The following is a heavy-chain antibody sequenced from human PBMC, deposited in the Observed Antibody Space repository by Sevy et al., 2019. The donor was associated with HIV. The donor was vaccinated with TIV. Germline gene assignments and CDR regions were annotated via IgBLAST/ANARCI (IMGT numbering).Heavy chain of an antibody. Sequence: GGSLRLSCAASGFTFSSYAIHWVRQTPGKGLEWVAVISYDGNNKYYADSVKGRFTVSRDNSKNTLSLQMNSLRAEDTAVYYCAKDQGGYSYGLPGYYYYGMDVWGQGTTVTVSS. CDR3: AKDQGGYSYGLPGYYYYGMDV. J-gene: IGHJ6*02. D-gene: IGHD5-18*01. CDR2: ISYDGNNK. V-gene: IGHV3-30*18. CDR1: GFTFSSYA.